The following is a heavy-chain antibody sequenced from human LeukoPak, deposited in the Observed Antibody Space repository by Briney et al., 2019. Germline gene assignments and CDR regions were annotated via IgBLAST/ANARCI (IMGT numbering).Heavy chain of an antibody. J-gene: IGHJ3*02. V-gene: IGHV4-59*01. CDR1: GDSISSYY. Sequence: SETLSLTCTVSGDSISSYYWSWIRQPPGKGLEWIGYVYYIGRTNYNPSLKSRVTISVDTSNNQFSLKLSSVTAADTAVYYCARDYAFDIWGQGTMVTVSS. CDR2: VYYIGRT. CDR3: ARDYAFDI.